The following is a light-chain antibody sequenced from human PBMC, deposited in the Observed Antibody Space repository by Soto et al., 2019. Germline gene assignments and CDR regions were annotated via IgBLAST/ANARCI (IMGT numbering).Light chain of an antibody. Sequence: QSVLAQPPSASGSPGQSVTISCTGTSSDVGGYNYVSRYQQHPGKAPKLMIYEVSKRPSGVPDRFSGSKSGNTASLTVSGLQAEDEADYYCSSFAGNNNCLFGPGTKVTVL. CDR3: SSFAGNNNCL. J-gene: IGLJ1*01. CDR1: SSDVGGYNY. V-gene: IGLV2-8*01. CDR2: EVS.